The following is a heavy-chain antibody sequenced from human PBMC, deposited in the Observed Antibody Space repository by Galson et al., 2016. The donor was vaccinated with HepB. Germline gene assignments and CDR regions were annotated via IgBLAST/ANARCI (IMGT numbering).Heavy chain of an antibody. V-gene: IGHV4-38-2*02. CDR3: ARDLEAASGSLDIDF. CDR1: GSSIRSGYF. Sequence: TLSLTCSVSGSSIRSGYFWVWIRQPPGKELEWIGSIYHSGTTYYNPSLKSRITMSIDTSKNQFSLRLKSVTAADTAVYYCARDLEAASGSLDIDFWGQGTLVTVSS. J-gene: IGHJ4*02. CDR2: IYHSGTT. D-gene: IGHD6-13*01.